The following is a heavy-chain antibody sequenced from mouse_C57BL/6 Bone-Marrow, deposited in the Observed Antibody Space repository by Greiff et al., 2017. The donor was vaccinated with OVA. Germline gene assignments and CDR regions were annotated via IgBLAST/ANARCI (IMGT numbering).Heavy chain of an antibody. CDR1: GFTFSSYA. CDR2: ISSGGDYI. J-gene: IGHJ3*01. V-gene: IGHV5-9-1*02. Sequence: EVHLVESGAGLVKPGGSLKLSCAASGFTFSSYAMSWVRQTPEKRLEWVAYISSGGDYIYYADTVKGRFTISRDNARNTLYLQMSSLKSEDTAMYYCTREGVYGYDERVWFAYWGQGTLVTVSA. D-gene: IGHD2-2*01. CDR3: TREGVYGYDERVWFAY.